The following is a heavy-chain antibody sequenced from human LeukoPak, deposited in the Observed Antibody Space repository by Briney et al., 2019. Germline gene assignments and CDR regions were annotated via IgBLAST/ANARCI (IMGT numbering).Heavy chain of an antibody. CDR2: IYTGGST. Sequence: GGSLRLSCVDSAFSVGSNFMSWVRQAPGKGLEWVSVIYTGGSTYSADSVKGRFTISRDYFENTVYLQMNSLRVEDTAVYYCARGLGTNYGGYCAGGSCPVYWGQGTLVTVSS. D-gene: IGHD2-15*01. V-gene: IGHV3-66*01. CDR1: AFSVGSNF. CDR3: ARGLGTNYGGYCAGGSCPVY. J-gene: IGHJ4*02.